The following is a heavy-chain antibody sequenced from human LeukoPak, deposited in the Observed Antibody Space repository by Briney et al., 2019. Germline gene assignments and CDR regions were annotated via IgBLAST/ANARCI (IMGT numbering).Heavy chain of an antibody. Sequence: GGSLRLSCAASRFTFSSYGMQWVRQAPGKGLEWVAFISNDANNKYYADSVKGRFTISRDNSKNTLYLQMNSLRAEDTAVYYCATLESATVTYDYWGQGTLVTVSS. V-gene: IGHV3-30*04. CDR3: ATLESATVTYDY. CDR1: RFTFSSYG. D-gene: IGHD4-17*01. J-gene: IGHJ4*02. CDR2: ISNDANNK.